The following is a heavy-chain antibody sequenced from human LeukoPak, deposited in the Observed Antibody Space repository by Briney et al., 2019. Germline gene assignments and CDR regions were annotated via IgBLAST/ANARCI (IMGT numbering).Heavy chain of an antibody. J-gene: IGHJ4*02. Sequence: EPGGSLRLSCAASGFTFSNYGMHWVRQAPGKGLGWVAFIRYDGSNKYYADSVKGRFTISRDNSKNTLYLQTNSLRAEDTAVYYCARDLRGVAGILHYFDYWGQGTLVTVSS. CDR2: IRYDGSNK. D-gene: IGHD2-15*01. V-gene: IGHV3-30*02. CDR3: ARDLRGVAGILHYFDY. CDR1: GFTFSNYG.